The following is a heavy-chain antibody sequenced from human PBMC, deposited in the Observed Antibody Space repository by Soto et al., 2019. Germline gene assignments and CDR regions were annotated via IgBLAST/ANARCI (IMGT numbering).Heavy chain of an antibody. V-gene: IGHV2-5*02. CDR1: GFSLSTSGVG. J-gene: IGHJ4*02. Sequence: QITLKESGPSLVKPTQTLTLTCTFSGFSLSTSGVGVGWIRQPPGKALEWLALIYWDDDKRYSPSLKSRLTITKDTSKDQVVLTMTNMDPVDTATYYCAHVSGGYDNFDSWGQGTLVTVSS. CDR2: IYWDDDK. D-gene: IGHD5-12*01. CDR3: AHVSGGYDNFDS.